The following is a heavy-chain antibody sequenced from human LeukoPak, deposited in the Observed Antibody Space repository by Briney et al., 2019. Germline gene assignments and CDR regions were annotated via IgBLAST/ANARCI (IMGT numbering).Heavy chain of an antibody. CDR3: ARGVRGYDILTD. V-gene: IGHV1-3*01. CDR1: GFTFTSYA. CDR2: INAGNGNT. Sequence: PGGSLRLSCAASGFTFTSYAMHWVRQAPGQRLEWMGWINAGNGNTKYSQKFQGRVTITRDTSASTAYMELSSLRSEDTAVYYCARGVRGYDILTDWGQGTLVTVSS. J-gene: IGHJ4*02. D-gene: IGHD3-9*01.